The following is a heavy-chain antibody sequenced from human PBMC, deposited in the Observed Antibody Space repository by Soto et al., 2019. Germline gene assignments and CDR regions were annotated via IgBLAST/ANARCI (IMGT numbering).Heavy chain of an antibody. CDR3: ARRAGITKDAFDI. J-gene: IGHJ3*02. D-gene: IGHD6-13*01. CDR1: GFTFSSYW. Sequence: EVQLVESGGGLVQPGGSLRLSCAASGFTFSSYWMHWVRQAPGKGLVWVSRINSDGSSTSYADSVKGRFTTSRDNAKNPLYLPMNSLRAEDTAVYYCARRAGITKDAFDIWGQGTMVTVSS. V-gene: IGHV3-74*01. CDR2: INSDGSST.